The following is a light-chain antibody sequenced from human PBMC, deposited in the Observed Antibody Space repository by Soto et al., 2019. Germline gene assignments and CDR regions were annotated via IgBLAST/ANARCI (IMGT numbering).Light chain of an antibody. CDR1: QSINSY. Sequence: IQMTQSPSSLSASVGDRVTITCRASQSINSYLNWYQQKPGKAPKLLIYAASSLQSGVPSRFSGSGSGTDFTLTISSLQPEDFATYYCQQSYSTPYTFGQGTKVDIK. CDR3: QQSYSTPYT. V-gene: IGKV1-39*01. CDR2: AAS. J-gene: IGKJ2*01.